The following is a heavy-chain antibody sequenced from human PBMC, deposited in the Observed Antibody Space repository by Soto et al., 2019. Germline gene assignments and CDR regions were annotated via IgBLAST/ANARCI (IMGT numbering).Heavy chain of an antibody. D-gene: IGHD6-19*01. J-gene: IGHJ6*02. CDR3: AKDRSENFWVYYYAMDV. V-gene: IGHV3-23*01. Sequence: LRLSCEASGFNFGAYAMIWVRQAPGKVLEWVSGISGSSSGTYYTDSVKGRFTISRDNSKNTVYLQMNSLRGEDTAVYYCAKDRSENFWVYYYAMDVWGQGTAVTVSS. CDR2: ISGSSSGT. CDR1: GFNFGAYA.